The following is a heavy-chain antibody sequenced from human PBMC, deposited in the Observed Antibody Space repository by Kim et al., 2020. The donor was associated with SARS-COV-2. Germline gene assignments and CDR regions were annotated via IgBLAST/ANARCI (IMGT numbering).Heavy chain of an antibody. D-gene: IGHD4-17*01. Sequence: NDAQKFQGRVTITADESTSTAYMELSSLRSEDTAVYYCARDSGGDYGMDVWGQGTTVTVSS. CDR3: ARDSGGDYGMDV. J-gene: IGHJ6*02. V-gene: IGHV1-69*01.